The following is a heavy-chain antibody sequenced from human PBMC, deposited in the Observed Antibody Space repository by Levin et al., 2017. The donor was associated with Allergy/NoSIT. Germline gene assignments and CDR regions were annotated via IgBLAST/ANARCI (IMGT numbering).Heavy chain of an antibody. D-gene: IGHD5-12*01. Sequence: GGSLRLSCAASGFTFSSYAMSWVRQAPGKGLEWVSAISGSGGSTYYADSVKGRFTISRDNSKNTLYLQMNSLRAEDTAVYYCAKLGVYSGYEYLDAFDSWGQGTMVTVSS. J-gene: IGHJ3*02. CDR2: ISGSGGST. CDR1: GFTFSSYA. CDR3: AKLGVYSGYEYLDAFDS. V-gene: IGHV3-23*01.